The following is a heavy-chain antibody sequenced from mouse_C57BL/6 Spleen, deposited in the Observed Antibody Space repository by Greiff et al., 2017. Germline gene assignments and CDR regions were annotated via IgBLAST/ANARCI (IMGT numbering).Heavy chain of an antibody. CDR1: GYAFSSYW. CDR2: IYPGDGDT. D-gene: IGHD2-9*01. V-gene: IGHV1-80*01. CDR3: APYYGYDGGFAY. Sequence: QVHVKQSGAELVKPGASVKISCKASGYAFSSYWMNWVKQRPGKGLEWIGQIYPGDGDTNYNGKFKGKAALTADKSSSTAYMQLSSLTSEDSAVYFCAPYYGYDGGFAYWGQGTLVTVSA. J-gene: IGHJ3*01.